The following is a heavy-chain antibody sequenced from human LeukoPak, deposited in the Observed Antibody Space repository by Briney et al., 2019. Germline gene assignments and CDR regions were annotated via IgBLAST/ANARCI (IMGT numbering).Heavy chain of an antibody. CDR2: INSDGSST. CDR3: ARDGIAAAVEFDY. CDR1: GFTFSSYW. J-gene: IGHJ4*02. V-gene: IGHV3-74*01. D-gene: IGHD6-13*01. Sequence: GGSLRLSCAASGFTFSSYWMHWVRQAPGKGLVWVSRINSDGSSTSYADSVKGQFTISRDNAKNTLYLQMNSLRAEDTAVYYCARDGIAAAVEFDYWGQGTLVTVSS.